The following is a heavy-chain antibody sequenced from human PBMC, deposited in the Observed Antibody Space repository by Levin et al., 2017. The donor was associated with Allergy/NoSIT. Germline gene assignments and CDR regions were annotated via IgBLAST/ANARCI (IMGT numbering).Heavy chain of an antibody. J-gene: IGHJ6*02. D-gene: IGHD6-19*01. CDR1: GFTVSSNY. CDR3: ARDGDGSGWHYPYYYYYYGMDV. CDR2: IYSGGST. Sequence: GGSLRLSCAASGFTVSSNYMSWVRQAPGKGLEWVSVIYSGGSTYYADSVKGRFTISRDNSKNTLYLQMNNLRAEDAAVYYCARDGDGSGWHYPYYYYYYGMDVWGQGTTVTVSS. V-gene: IGHV3-53*01.